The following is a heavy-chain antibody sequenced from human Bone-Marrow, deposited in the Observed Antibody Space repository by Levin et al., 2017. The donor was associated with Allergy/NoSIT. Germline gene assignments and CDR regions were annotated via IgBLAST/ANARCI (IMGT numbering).Heavy chain of an antibody. V-gene: IGHV3-23*01. D-gene: IGHD1-26*01. CDR1: GFTFSNYA. CDR2: ISNSGGNT. J-gene: IGHJ4*02. Sequence: GESLKISCAASGFTFSNYAMSWVRQAPGKGLEWVSSISNSGGNTYYADSVKGRFTISRDNSKNTIYLQMTGLRAEDTAVHFCARGWREPDYWGQGTLVTVSS. CDR3: ARGWREPDY.